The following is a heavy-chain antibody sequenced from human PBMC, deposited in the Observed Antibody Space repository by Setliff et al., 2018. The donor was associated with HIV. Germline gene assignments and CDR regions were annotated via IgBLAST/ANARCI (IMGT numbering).Heavy chain of an antibody. Sequence: GGSLRLSCAVSGFTFNNAWMSWVRQVPGKGLEWVANINQNGNEKHYLDSVKGRFTISRDSAKNSLFLQMNSLRAEDTAVYYCARDGVTGVAVAGTNLFWGLGTLVTVSS. CDR3: ARDGVTGVAVAGTNLF. D-gene: IGHD6-19*01. V-gene: IGHV3-7*01. CDR1: GFTFNNAW. CDR2: INQNGNEK. J-gene: IGHJ1*01.